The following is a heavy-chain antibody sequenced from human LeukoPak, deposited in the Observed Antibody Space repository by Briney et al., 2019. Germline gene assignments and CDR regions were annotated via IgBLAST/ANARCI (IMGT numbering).Heavy chain of an antibody. CDR3: ARAIPGYSSSWFPANWFDP. CDR1: GGSISSYY. CDR2: IYYSGST. Sequence: NPSETLSLTCTVSGGSISSYYWSWIRQPPGKGLEWSGYIYYSGSTNYNPSLKSRVTISVDTSKNQFSLKLSSVTAADTAVYYCARAIPGYSSSWFPANWFDPGGQGTLVTVSS. D-gene: IGHD6-13*01. V-gene: IGHV4-59*01. J-gene: IGHJ5*02.